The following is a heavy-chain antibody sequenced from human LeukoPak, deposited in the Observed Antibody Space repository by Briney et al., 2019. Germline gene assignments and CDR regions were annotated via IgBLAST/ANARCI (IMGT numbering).Heavy chain of an antibody. J-gene: IGHJ3*02. D-gene: IGHD4-17*01. CDR2: INPNSGGT. CDR1: GYTFTGYY. CDR3: AKAGEAEEVGDAFDI. V-gene: IGHV1-2*04. Sequence: ASVKVSCKASGYTFTGYYMHWVRQAPGQGLEWMGWINPNSGGTNYAQKFQGWVTMTRDTSISTAYMELSRLRSDDTAVYYCAKAGEAEEVGDAFDIWGQGTMVTVSS.